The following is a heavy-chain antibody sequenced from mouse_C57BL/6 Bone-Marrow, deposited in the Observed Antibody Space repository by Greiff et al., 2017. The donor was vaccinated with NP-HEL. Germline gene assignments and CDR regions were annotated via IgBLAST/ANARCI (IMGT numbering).Heavy chain of an antibody. Sequence: VHLVESGAELVRPGTSVKMSCKASGYTFTNYWIGWAKQRPGHGLEWIGDIYPGGGYTNYNEKFKGKATLTADKSSSTAYMQFSSLTSEDSAIYYCARWGITDHYAMDYWGQGTSVTVSS. V-gene: IGHV1-63*01. CDR1: GYTFTNYW. CDR2: IYPGGGYT. J-gene: IGHJ4*01. CDR3: ARWGITDHYAMDY. D-gene: IGHD1-3*01.